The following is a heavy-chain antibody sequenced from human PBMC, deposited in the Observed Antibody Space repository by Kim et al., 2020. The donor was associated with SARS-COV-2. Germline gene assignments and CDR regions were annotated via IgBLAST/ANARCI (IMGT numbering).Heavy chain of an antibody. V-gene: IGHV1-2*02. CDR1: GFTFTDTY. CDR3: VRGVTTSGY. CDR2: INPNSGGT. Sequence: ASVKVSCKASGFTFTDTYIYWVRQGPGQGLEWMGWINPNSGGTKFAQKFQGRVTMTRDTSITTAYLELSSLRSDDTAVYYCVRGVTTSGYWGQGTLVTVSS. J-gene: IGHJ4*02. D-gene: IGHD1-1*01.